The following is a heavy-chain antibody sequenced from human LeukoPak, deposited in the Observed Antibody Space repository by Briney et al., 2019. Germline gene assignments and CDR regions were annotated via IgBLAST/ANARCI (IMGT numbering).Heavy chain of an antibody. J-gene: IGHJ4*02. Sequence: GGTLRLSCVASGFTFSSYGMSWVRQAPGKGLEWVSAISGSGGSTYYADSVKGRFTISRDNSKNSLYLQMNSLRAEDTAVYYCARSPAVTMNKDFDYWGQGTLVTVSS. CDR2: ISGSGGST. CDR3: ARSPAVTMNKDFDY. CDR1: GFTFSSYG. V-gene: IGHV3-23*01. D-gene: IGHD3-22*01.